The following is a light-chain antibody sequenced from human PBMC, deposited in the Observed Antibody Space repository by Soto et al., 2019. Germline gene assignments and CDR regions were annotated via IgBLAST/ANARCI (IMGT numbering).Light chain of an antibody. Sequence: SALPQAASGTGSPGQSITISCTGTSSDVGSYNLVSWYQQHPGKAPKLLIYSNNQRPSGVPDRFSGSKSGTSASLAISGLQSEDEADYYCAAWDDSLNGYVFGTGTKVTVL. CDR1: SSDVGSYNL. CDR2: SNN. CDR3: AAWDDSLNGYV. J-gene: IGLJ1*01. V-gene: IGLV2-14*02.